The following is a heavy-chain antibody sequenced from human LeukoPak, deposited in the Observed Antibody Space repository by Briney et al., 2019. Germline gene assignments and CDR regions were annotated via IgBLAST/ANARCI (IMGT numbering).Heavy chain of an antibody. D-gene: IGHD2-15*01. V-gene: IGHV3-30-3*01. CDR2: ISGDGNIK. CDR1: GFTFTTYS. CDR3: ARRTQDAFDI. J-gene: IGHJ3*02. Sequence: GGSLRLSCAASGFTFTTYSMHWVRQAPGKGLEWVAVISGDGNIKWTADSVKGRFTISRDNSKNTLYLQVNSLRAEDTAIYYCARRTQDAFDIWGQGTTVTVSS.